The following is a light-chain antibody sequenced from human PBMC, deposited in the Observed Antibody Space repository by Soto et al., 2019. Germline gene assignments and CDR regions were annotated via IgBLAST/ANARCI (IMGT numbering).Light chain of an antibody. J-gene: IGLJ1*01. V-gene: IGLV2-14*01. CDR2: DVS. CDR1: SRYVGGYNY. Sequence: HCGFTPPARVSRSPFKAIALSCTVTSRYVGGYNYVSWYKQQPGKAPKLRVYDVSNRPSGVSNRFSGSKSGNTASLTISGLQAEDEAYYYCRSYTSSSTYVFGTGTKVPVL. CDR3: RSYTSSSTYV.